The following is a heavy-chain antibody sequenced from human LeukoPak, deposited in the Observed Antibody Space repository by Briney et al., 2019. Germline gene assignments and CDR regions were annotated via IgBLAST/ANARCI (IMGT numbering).Heavy chain of an antibody. V-gene: IGHV1-69*01. D-gene: IGHD3-10*01. CDR1: GGTFSSYA. CDR3: ARVGGFGESIENWFDP. J-gene: IGHJ5*02. Sequence: GASVKVSCKASGGTFSSYAISWVRQAPGQGLEWMGGIIPIFGTANYAQKFQGRVTITADESTSTAYMELSSLRSDDTAVYYCARVGGFGESIENWFDPWGQGTLVTVSS. CDR2: IIPIFGTA.